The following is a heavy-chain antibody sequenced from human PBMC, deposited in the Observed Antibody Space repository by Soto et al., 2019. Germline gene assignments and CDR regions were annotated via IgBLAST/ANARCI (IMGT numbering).Heavy chain of an antibody. V-gene: IGHV4-59*01. Sequence: KPSETLSLTCRVSGGSMSGYYWSWIRQAPGKGLEWIGYVYYTGSTNYNPSLQSRVTISVDTSNKQLSLSLRLVTAADTAVYFCARSIAVPSSHIDHWGQGIRVTVSS. D-gene: IGHD6-6*01. CDR3: ARSIAVPSSHIDH. J-gene: IGHJ4*02. CDR2: VYYTGST. CDR1: GGSMSGYY.